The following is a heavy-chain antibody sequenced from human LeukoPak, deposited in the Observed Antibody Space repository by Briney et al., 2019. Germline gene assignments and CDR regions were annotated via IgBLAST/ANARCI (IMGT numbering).Heavy chain of an antibody. V-gene: IGHV3-23*01. CDR1: AFACSGDA. D-gene: IGHD6-13*01. CDR2: ISGSGSGT. Sequence: GGSLRLSCSSSAFACSGDAMCRSRQAPGKGLEWVSGISGSGSGTYYPDSVKGRFTISRDNSKSTLYLQMNSLRAEDTAVYYCAKGSIATACASFYIVYWCQGTLVTVSS. CDR3: AKGSIATACASFYIVY. J-gene: IGHJ4*02.